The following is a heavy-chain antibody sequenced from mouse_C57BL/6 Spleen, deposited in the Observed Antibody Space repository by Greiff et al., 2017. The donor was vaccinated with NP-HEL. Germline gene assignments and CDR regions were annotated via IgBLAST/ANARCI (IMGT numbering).Heavy chain of an antibody. CDR2: INPNNGGT. CDR1: GYTFTDYN. CDR3: ARTLVAEDYFDY. J-gene: IGHJ2*01. Sequence: EVQLQQSGPELVKPGASVKIPCKASGYTFTDYNMDWVKQSHGKSLEWIGDINPNNGGTIYNQKFKGKATLTVDKSSSTAYMELRSLTSEDTAVYYCARTLVAEDYFDYWGQGTTLTVSS. D-gene: IGHD1-1*01. V-gene: IGHV1-18*01.